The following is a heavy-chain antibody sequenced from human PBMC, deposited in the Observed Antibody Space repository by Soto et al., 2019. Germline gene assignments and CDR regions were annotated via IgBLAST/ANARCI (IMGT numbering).Heavy chain of an antibody. Sequence: GQSLKVSWDCSGYTFSNFWIRWVRQLPGQCLEWMGIIYPCDHEIRYSPSLLGKVTIAAEKSINTVYLQLSSLDASDIAFYLWAGSPRSSPYCGFWRQGPRGTV. CDR3: AGSPRSSPYCGF. D-gene: IGHD6-13*01. CDR2: IYPCDHEI. J-gene: IGHJ4*02. CDR1: GYTFSNFW. V-gene: IGHV5-51*01.